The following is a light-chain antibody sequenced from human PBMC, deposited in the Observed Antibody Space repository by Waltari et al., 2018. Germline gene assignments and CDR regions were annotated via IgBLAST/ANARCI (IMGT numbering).Light chain of an antibody. CDR3: SSFTRSNIVI. Sequence: QSALTQPASVSGPPGQSITISCTGSRSDIGGYNYVSWYQQYPDKAPKLIIYEVGVRPSGISTRFSGSNSGNTASLTISGLQAADEAHYYCSSFTRSNIVIFGGGTRLTVL. J-gene: IGLJ2*01. V-gene: IGLV2-14*01. CDR2: EVG. CDR1: RSDIGGYNY.